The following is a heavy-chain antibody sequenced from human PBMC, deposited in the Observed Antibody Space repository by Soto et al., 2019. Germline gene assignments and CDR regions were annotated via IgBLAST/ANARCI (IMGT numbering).Heavy chain of an antibody. CDR2: IYWNDDK. CDR3: AHTDNWNYNSPFYYYYYGMDV. D-gene: IGHD1-7*01. CDR1: GFSLSTSGVG. J-gene: IGHJ6*02. Sequence: SGPTLVNPTQTLTLTCTFSGFSLSTSGVGVGWIRQPPGKALEWLALIYWNDDKRYSPSLKSRLTITKDTSKNQVVLTMTNMDPVDTATYYCAHTDNWNYNSPFYYYYYGMDVWGQGTTVTVSS. V-gene: IGHV2-5*01.